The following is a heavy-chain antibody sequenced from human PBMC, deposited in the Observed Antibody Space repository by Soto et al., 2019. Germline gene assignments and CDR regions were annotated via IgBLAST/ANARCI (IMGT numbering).Heavy chain of an antibody. CDR3: ARGRGWTYYGSGSRFYDYGMDV. CDR2: INHSGST. Sequence: SETLSLTCAVYGGSFSGYYWSWIRQPPGKGLEWIGEINHSGSTNYNPSLKSRVTISVDTSKNQFSLKLSSVTAADTAVYYCARGRGWTYYGSGSRFYDYGMDVWGQGTTVTVSS. CDR1: GGSFSGYY. D-gene: IGHD3-10*01. J-gene: IGHJ6*02. V-gene: IGHV4-34*01.